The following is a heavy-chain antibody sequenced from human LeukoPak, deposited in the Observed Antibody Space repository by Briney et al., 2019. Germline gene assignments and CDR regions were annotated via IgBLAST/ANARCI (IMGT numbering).Heavy chain of an antibody. CDR2: IYYSGST. CDR1: GGSISSYY. J-gene: IGHJ4*02. Sequence: SETLSLTCTVSGGSISSYYWSWIRQPPGKGLEWIGYIYYSGSTNYNPSLKSRVTISVDTSKNQFSLKLSSVTAADTAVYYYARYLAARLTYFDYWGQGTLVTVSS. D-gene: IGHD6-6*01. V-gene: IGHV4-59*01. CDR3: ARYLAARLTYFDY.